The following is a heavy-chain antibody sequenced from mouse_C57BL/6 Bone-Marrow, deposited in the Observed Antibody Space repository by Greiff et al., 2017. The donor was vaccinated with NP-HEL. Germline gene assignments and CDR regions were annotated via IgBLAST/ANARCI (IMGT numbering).Heavy chain of an antibody. CDR2: IRSKSNNYAT. CDR3: VRDGYYYVSSYDWYFDV. J-gene: IGHJ1*03. V-gene: IGHV10-1*01. Sequence: EVMLVESGGGLVQPKGSLKLSCAASGFSFNTYAMNWVRQAPGKGLEWVARIRSKSNNYATYYADSVQDRFTISRDDSASMLYLQMNNLKTEDTAMYYCVRDGYYYVSSYDWYFDVWGTGTTVTVSS. D-gene: IGHD1-1*01. CDR1: GFSFNTYA.